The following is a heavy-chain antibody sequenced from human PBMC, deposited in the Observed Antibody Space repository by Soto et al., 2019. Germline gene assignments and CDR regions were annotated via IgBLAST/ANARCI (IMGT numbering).Heavy chain of an antibody. Sequence: EVQLVESGGGLVQPGGSQRLSCAASGFTFSDHYMDWVRQAPGKGLEWVGRIRNKANSYTTDYAASVKGSFTISRDDSKDLLYLQMSRLKTEDTAIYYCARGSGKAAYFDYWGHGTLVTVSS. CDR3: ARGSGKAAYFDY. V-gene: IGHV3-72*01. J-gene: IGHJ4*01. D-gene: IGHD1-26*01. CDR1: GFTFSDHY. CDR2: IRNKANSYTT.